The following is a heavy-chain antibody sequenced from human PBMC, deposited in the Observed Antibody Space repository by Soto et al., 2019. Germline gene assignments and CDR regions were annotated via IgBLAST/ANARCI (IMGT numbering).Heavy chain of an antibody. CDR3: AKAGDYGDYEDWIDP. CDR1: GGTVGSYT. CDR2: IIPIVGIV. Sequence: QDHLVQSGAEVKKPGSSVKVSCKASGGTVGSYTISWVRQAPGQGLEWMGRIIPIVGIVNYAQKFQGRVTITADYSTSTAYMELSSLRSDDTAIYYCAKAGDYGDYEDWIDPWGQGTLVTVSS. J-gene: IGHJ5*02. D-gene: IGHD4-17*01. V-gene: IGHV1-69*02.